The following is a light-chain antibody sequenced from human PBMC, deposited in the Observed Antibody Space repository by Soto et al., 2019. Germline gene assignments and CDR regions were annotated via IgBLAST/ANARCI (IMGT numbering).Light chain of an antibody. CDR3: SSYTSSSTPHVV. CDR2: DVS. J-gene: IGLJ2*01. V-gene: IGLV2-14*01. CDR1: SSDVGGYNY. Sequence: QSVLTQPASVSGSPGQSITISCTGSSSDVGGYNYVSWYQQHPGKAPKLMIYDVSNRPSGVSNRFSGSKSGNTASLTISGLQAEDEAVYYCSSYTSSSTPHVVFGGGTKVTVL.